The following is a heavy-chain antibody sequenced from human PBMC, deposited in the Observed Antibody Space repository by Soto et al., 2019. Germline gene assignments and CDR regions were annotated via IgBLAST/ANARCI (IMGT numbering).Heavy chain of an antibody. CDR3: AREPYGDYSGY. D-gene: IGHD4-17*01. J-gene: IGHJ4*02. CDR1: GGTFSSYT. CDR2: IIPILGIA. Sequence: QVQLVQSGAEVKKPGSSVKVSCKASGGTFSSYTISWVRQAPGQGREWMGRIIPILGIANYAQKIQGRVTITADKSTSTAYMALSSLRSEDTAVYYCAREPYGDYSGYWGQGTLVTVSS. V-gene: IGHV1-69*08.